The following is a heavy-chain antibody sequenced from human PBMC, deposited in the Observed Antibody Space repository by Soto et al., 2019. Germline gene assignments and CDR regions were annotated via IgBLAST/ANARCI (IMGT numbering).Heavy chain of an antibody. Sequence: QVQLVQSGAEVKKPGSSVKVSCKASGGTFSSYAISWVRQAPGQGLGWMGGIIPIFGTANYAQKFQGRVTITADESTSTAYMELSSLRSEDTAVYYCARDLVVVVPAAIRDDAFDIWGQGTMVTVSS. V-gene: IGHV1-69*01. D-gene: IGHD2-2*02. CDR2: IIPIFGTA. CDR1: GGTFSSYA. CDR3: ARDLVVVVPAAIRDDAFDI. J-gene: IGHJ3*02.